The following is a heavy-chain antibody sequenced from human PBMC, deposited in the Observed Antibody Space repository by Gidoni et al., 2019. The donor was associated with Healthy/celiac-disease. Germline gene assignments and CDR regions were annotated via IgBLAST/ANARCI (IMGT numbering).Heavy chain of an antibody. CDR1: GFTFSSYG. V-gene: IGHV3-33*01. Sequence: QVQLVESGGGVVQPGRSLRLSCAASGFTFSSYGMHWVRQAPGKGLEWVAVIWYDGSNKYYADSVKGRFTISRDNSKNTLYLQMNSLRAEDTAVYYCATFKEYSSETFDYWGQGTLVTVSS. CDR3: ATFKEYSSETFDY. CDR2: IWYDGSNK. D-gene: IGHD6-19*01. J-gene: IGHJ4*02.